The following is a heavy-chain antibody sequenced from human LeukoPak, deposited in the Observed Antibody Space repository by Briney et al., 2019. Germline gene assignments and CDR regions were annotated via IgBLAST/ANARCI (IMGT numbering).Heavy chain of an antibody. D-gene: IGHD2-2*01. V-gene: IGHV3-30-3*01. CDR2: ISYDGSNK. Sequence: PGGSLRLSCAASGFTFSSYAMHWVRQAPGKGLEWVAVISYDGSNKYYADSVKGRFTISRDNSKNTLYLQMNSLRAEDTAVYYCAREAGIVVVPAAPDCWGQGTLVTVSS. CDR1: GFTFSSYA. CDR3: AREAGIVVVPAAPDC. J-gene: IGHJ4*02.